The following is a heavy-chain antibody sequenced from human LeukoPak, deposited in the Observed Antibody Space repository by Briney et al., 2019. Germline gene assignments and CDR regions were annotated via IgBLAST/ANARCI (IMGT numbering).Heavy chain of an antibody. V-gene: IGHV3-30*02. CDR3: AKLNRIVGAFGAFDI. CDR1: GFTFSSYG. J-gene: IGHJ3*02. Sequence: PGGSLRLSCAASGFTFSSYGMHWVRQAPGKGLEWVAFIRYDGSNKYYADSVKGRFTISRDNSKHTLYLQMNSLRAEDTAVYYCAKLNRIVGAFGAFDIWGQGTMVTVSS. CDR2: IRYDGSNK. D-gene: IGHD1-26*01.